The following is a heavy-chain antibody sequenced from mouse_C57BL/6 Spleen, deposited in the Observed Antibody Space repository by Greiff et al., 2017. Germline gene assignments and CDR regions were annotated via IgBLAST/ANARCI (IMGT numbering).Heavy chain of an antibody. V-gene: IGHV1-26*01. D-gene: IGHD1-1*01. CDR3: ASGIYYGSRGFAY. Sequence: EVQLQQSGPELVKPGASVKISCKASGYTFTDYYMNWVKQSHGKSLEWIGDINPNNGGTSYNQKFKGKATLTVDKSSSTAYMELRSLTSEDSAVYYCASGIYYGSRGFAYWGQGTLVTVSA. CDR1: GYTFTDYY. J-gene: IGHJ3*01. CDR2: INPNNGGT.